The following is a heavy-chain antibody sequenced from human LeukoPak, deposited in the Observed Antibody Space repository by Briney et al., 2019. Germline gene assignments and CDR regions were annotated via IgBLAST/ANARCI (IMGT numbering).Heavy chain of an antibody. D-gene: IGHD1/OR15-1a*01. V-gene: IGHV3-7*01. CDR1: GFIFSSYW. J-gene: IGHJ4*02. CDR3: ARGLNTSPGVDY. Sequence: GGSLRLSCGASGFIFSSYWMNWVRQAPGKGLEWVANIKEDGSEKDYADSVKGRFTISRDNAKNSVFLQMNSLRDEDTAVYYCARGLNTSPGVDYWGQGTLVTVSS. CDR2: IKEDGSEK.